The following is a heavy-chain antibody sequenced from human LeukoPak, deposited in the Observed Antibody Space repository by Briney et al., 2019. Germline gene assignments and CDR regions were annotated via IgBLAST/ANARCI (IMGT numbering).Heavy chain of an antibody. Sequence: PGASLRLSCAASGFTFSSYGMHWVRQAPGKGLEWVAVIWYDGSNKYYADSVKGRFTISRDNSKNTLYLQMNSLRAEDTAVYYCARVGPPDDQEFGMDVWGQGTTVTVSS. D-gene: IGHD1-1*01. CDR3: ARVGPPDDQEFGMDV. CDR1: GFTFSSYG. V-gene: IGHV3-33*01. CDR2: IWYDGSNK. J-gene: IGHJ6*02.